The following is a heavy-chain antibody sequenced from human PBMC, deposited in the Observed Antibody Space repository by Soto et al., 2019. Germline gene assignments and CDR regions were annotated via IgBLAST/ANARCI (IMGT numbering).Heavy chain of an antibody. V-gene: IGHV4-39*01. J-gene: IGHJ5*02. D-gene: IGHD1-26*01. CDR2: IYYSGNT. CDR1: GGSISSNNYY. Sequence: PSETLSLTCTVSGGSISSNNYYWGWIRQPPGKGLEWIGNIYYSGNTYYNPSLKSRVTMSVDTSKNQFSLKLTSVTAADTAVYYCARRTPLVGAPFDPWGQGTLVTVSS. CDR3: ARRTPLVGAPFDP.